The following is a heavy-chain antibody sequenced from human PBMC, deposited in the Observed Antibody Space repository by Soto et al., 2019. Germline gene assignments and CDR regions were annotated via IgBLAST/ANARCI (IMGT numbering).Heavy chain of an antibody. CDR1: RFTFSSYA. CDR3: ARRSSSWYFDY. V-gene: IGHV3-23*01. J-gene: IGHJ4*02. Sequence: EVQLLESGGGLVQPGGSLRLSCAASRFTFSSYAVNWVRQAPGKGLEWVSVISGSDGSTYYADSVKGRFTISRDNSKNTLNLQMNSLRAEDTAVYYCARRSSSWYFDYWGQGTLVTVSS. D-gene: IGHD6-13*01. CDR2: ISGSDGST.